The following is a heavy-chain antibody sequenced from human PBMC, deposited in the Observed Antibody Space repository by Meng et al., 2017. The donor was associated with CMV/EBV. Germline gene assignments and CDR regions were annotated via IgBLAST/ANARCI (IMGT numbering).Heavy chain of an antibody. J-gene: IGHJ6*02. CDR2: MNPNSGNT. D-gene: IGHD6-19*01. CDR1: GYTFTSYD. V-gene: IGHV1-8*03. CDR3: ARRGSSGWPYYYYGMDV. Sequence: ASVKVSCKASGYTFTSYDINWVRQATGQGLEWMGWMNPNSGNTGYAQKFQGRVTITRNTSISTAYMELSSLRSEDTAVYYWARRGSSGWPYYYYGMDVWGQGTTVTVSS.